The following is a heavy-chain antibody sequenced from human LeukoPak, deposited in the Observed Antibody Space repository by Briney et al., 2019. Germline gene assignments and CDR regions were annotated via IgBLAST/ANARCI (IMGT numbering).Heavy chain of an antibody. D-gene: IGHD3-22*01. CDR1: GYTLTELS. Sequence: ASVKVSCKVSGYTLTELSMHWVRQAPGKGLEWMGGFDPEDGETIYAQKFQGRVTMTEDTSTDTAYMELSSLRSEDTAVYYCANTRRTYDSSGYYYFDAFDIWGQGTMVTVSS. CDR3: ANTRRTYDSSGYYYFDAFDI. J-gene: IGHJ3*02. CDR2: FDPEDGET. V-gene: IGHV1-24*01.